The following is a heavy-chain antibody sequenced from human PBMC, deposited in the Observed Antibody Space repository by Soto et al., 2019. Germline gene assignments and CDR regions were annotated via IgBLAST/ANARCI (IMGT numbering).Heavy chain of an antibody. CDR2: ISYDGSNK. J-gene: IGHJ6*02. V-gene: IGHV3-30-3*01. CDR1: GFTFSSYA. Sequence: GGSLRLSCAASGFTFSSYAMHWVRQAPGKGLEWVAVISYDGSNKYYADSVKGRFTISRDNSKNTLYLQMNSLRAEDTAVYYCARDYYYSGMDVWGQGTTVTVSS. CDR3: ARDYYYSGMDV.